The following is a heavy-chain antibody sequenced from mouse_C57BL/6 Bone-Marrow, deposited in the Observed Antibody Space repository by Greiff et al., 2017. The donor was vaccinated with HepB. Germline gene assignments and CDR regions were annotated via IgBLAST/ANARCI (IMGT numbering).Heavy chain of an antibody. D-gene: IGHD1-1*02. CDR1: GFTFSDYY. CDR3: ARHPMDSWYFDV. CDR2: ISNGGGST. J-gene: IGHJ1*03. V-gene: IGHV5-12*01. Sequence: EVKLVESGGGLVQPGGSLKLSCAASGFTFSDYYMYWVRQTPEKRLEWVAYISNGGGSTYYPDTVKGRCTISRDNAKNTLYLQMSRLKSEDTAMYYCARHPMDSWYFDVWGTGTTVTVSS.